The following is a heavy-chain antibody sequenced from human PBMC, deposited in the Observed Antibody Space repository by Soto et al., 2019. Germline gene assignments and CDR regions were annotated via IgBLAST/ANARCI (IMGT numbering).Heavy chain of an antibody. D-gene: IGHD3-9*01. CDR1: GYTFTSYD. V-gene: IGHV1-8*01. CDR2: MNLNSGNT. Sequence: QVHLVQSGAEVKKPGASVKVSCKASGYTFTSYDIEWVRQATGQGPEWLGWMNLNSGNTGNAQKFQGRVTMTRNTSISTAYMARSSLTSEDTAVYYCATYRTISPVAFDIWGHVTEGTVSS. J-gene: IGHJ3*02. CDR3: ATYRTISPVAFDI.